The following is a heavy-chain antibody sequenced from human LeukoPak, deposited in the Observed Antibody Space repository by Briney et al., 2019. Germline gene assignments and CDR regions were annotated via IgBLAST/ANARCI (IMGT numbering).Heavy chain of an antibody. J-gene: IGHJ4*02. CDR3: ARERDYYGSGSPYCFDY. Sequence: SETLSLTCTVSGGSISSGGYYWSWIRQHPGKGLEWIGYIYYSGSTYYNPSLKSRVTISVDTSKNQFSLKLSSVTAADTAVYYCARERDYYGSGSPYCFDYWGQGTLVTVSS. CDR2: IYYSGST. CDR1: GGSISSGGYY. V-gene: IGHV4-31*03. D-gene: IGHD3-10*01.